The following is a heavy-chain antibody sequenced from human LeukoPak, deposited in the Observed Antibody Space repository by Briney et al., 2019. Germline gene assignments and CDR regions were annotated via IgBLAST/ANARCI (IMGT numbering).Heavy chain of an antibody. CDR1: GFTFSSYS. CDR2: ISSSSSYI. CDR3: ARVMDSSGYYYGRDAFDI. Sequence: GGSLRLSCAASGFTFSSYSMNWVRQAPGKGLEWVSSISSSSSYIYYADSVKGRFTISRDNAKNSLYLQMNSPRAEDTAVYYCARVMDSSGYYYGRDAFDIWGQGTMVTVSS. J-gene: IGHJ3*02. D-gene: IGHD3-22*01. V-gene: IGHV3-21*01.